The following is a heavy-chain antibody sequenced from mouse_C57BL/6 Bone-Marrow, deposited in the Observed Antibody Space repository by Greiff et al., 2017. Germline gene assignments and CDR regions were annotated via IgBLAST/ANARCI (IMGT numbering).Heavy chain of an antibody. CDR2: INPGSGGT. CDR1: GYAFTNYL. J-gene: IGHJ2*01. D-gene: IGHD1-1*01. V-gene: IGHV1-54*01. CDR3: ARFPNYYGSSYGDY. Sequence: QVQLQQSGAELVRPGTSVKVSCKASGYAFTNYLIEWVKQRPGQGLEWIGVINPGSGGTNYNEKFKGKATLTADKSSSTAYMQLSSLTSEDFAVYFCARFPNYYGSSYGDYWGQGTTLTVSS.